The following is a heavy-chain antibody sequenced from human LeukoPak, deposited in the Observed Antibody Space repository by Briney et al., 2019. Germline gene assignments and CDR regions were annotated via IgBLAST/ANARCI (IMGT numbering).Heavy chain of an antibody. J-gene: IGHJ4*02. CDR1: GYSFTSYW. CDR2: ISAYNGNT. D-gene: IGHD2-21*02. V-gene: IGHV1-18*04. CDR3: ARDRHLRLPLDY. Sequence: GESLKISCKGSGYSFTSYWIGWVRQAPGQGLEWMGWISAYNGNTNYAQKLQGRVTMTTDTSTSTAYMELRSLRSDDTAVYYCARDRHLRLPLDYWAQGTLVTVSS.